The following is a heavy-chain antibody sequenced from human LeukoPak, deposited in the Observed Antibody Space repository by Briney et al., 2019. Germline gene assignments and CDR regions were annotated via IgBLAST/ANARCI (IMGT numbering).Heavy chain of an antibody. Sequence: QTGGSLRLSCAASGFTFDDYAMHWVRQAPGKGLEWVSGISWNSGSIGYADSVKGRFTISRDNAKNSLYLQMNSLRAEDTALYYCAKGSSWYPSDAFDIWGQGTMVTVSS. D-gene: IGHD6-13*01. CDR1: GFTFDDYA. J-gene: IGHJ3*02. CDR2: ISWNSGSI. V-gene: IGHV3-9*01. CDR3: AKGSSWYPSDAFDI.